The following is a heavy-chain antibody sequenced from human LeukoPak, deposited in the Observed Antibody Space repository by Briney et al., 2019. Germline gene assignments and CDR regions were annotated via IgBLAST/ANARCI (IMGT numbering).Heavy chain of an antibody. CDR1: GGSFSGYY. CDR2: INHSGST. V-gene: IGHV4-34*01. D-gene: IGHD3-22*01. Sequence: PSETLSLTCAVYGGSFSGYYWSWIRQPPGKGLEWIGEINHSGSTNYNPSLKSRVTISVDTSKNQFSLKLSSVTAADTAVYYCARGPVKGLYYYDSSGYWQHWGQGTLVTVSS. J-gene: IGHJ1*01. CDR3: ARGPVKGLYYYDSSGYWQH.